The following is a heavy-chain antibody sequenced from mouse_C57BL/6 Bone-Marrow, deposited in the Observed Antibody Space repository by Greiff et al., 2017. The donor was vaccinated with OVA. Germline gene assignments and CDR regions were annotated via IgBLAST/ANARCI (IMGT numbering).Heavy chain of an antibody. J-gene: IGHJ1*03. CDR2: ISDGGSYT. CDR3: ARDPDCYYYWYFDV. CDR1: GFTFSSYA. V-gene: IGHV5-4*01. Sequence: EVKLVESGGGLVKPGGSLKLSCAASGFTFSSYAMSWVRQTPEKRLEWVATISDGGSYTYYPDNVKGRFTISRDNAKNNLYLQMIHLKSEDTAMYYCARDPDCYYYWYFDVWGTGTTVTVSS. D-gene: IGHD2-3*01.